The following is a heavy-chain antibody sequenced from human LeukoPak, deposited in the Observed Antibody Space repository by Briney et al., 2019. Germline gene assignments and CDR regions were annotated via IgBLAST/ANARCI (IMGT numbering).Heavy chain of an antibody. CDR3: AKGLRDFDF. D-gene: IGHD3-3*01. Sequence: GGSLRLSCAASGFTFSSYAMSWVRQAPGKGLEWVSTISGSGDSTYHADSVKGRFTISRDNSKNTLYLQMNSLRAEDTAIYYCAKGLRDFDFWGEGTLVTVSS. J-gene: IGHJ4*02. CDR1: GFTFSSYA. CDR2: ISGSGDST. V-gene: IGHV3-23*01.